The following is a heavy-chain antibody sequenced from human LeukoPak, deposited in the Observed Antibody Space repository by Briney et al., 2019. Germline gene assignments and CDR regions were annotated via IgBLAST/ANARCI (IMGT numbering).Heavy chain of an antibody. CDR1: GGSFSGYY. D-gene: IGHD5-12*01. CDR3: ARSCRILDIVATIRARLGGNGFDI. V-gene: IGHV4-34*01. CDR2: INHSGST. J-gene: IGHJ3*02. Sequence: SETLSLTCAIYGGSFSGYYWSWIRQPPGKGLEWIGEINHSGSTYYNPSLKSRVTIAVETSKNQFSLKLSSVTAADKAVYYCARSCRILDIVATIRARLGGNGFDIWGQGTMVTVSS.